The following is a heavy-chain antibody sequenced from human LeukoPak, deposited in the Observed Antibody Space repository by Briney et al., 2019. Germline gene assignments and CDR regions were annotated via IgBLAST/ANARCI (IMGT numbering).Heavy chain of an antibody. Sequence: AGSLRLSCAASGFTFSSPWKHWVRHDPGQGLVWVSRINSDGSATAYADSVKGRFTISRDNAENTLYLQMNSLRAEDTAVYYCARGTAGYHSSYFDYWGQGTLVTVSS. CDR2: INSDGSAT. D-gene: IGHD3-16*02. J-gene: IGHJ4*02. CDR1: GFTFSSPW. V-gene: IGHV3-74*01. CDR3: ARGTAGYHSSYFDY.